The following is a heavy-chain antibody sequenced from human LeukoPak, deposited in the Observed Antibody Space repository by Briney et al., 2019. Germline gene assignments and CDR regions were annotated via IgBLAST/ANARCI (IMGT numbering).Heavy chain of an antibody. Sequence: GASVTVSCKASGYTFTSYDINWVRQATGQGLEWMGWMNPNSGNTGYAQKFQGRVTMTRNTSISTAYMELSSLRSEDTAVYYCARVHYDFWSGYYPTYYYYGMDVWGQGTTVTVSS. CDR2: MNPNSGNT. D-gene: IGHD3-3*01. J-gene: IGHJ6*02. V-gene: IGHV1-8*01. CDR1: GYTFTSYD. CDR3: ARVHYDFWSGYYPTYYYYGMDV.